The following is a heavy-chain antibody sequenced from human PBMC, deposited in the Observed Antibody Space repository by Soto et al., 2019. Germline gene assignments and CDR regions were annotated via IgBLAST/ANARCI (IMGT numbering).Heavy chain of an antibody. V-gene: IGHV4-59*01. J-gene: IGHJ3*02. CDR3: ARDTRGYCSSTSCLDAFDI. CDR2: IYYSGST. Sequence: SETLSLTCTVSGGSISSYYWSWIRQPPGKGLEWIGYIYYSGSTNYNPSLKSRVTISVDTSKNQFSLKLSSVTAADTAVYYCARDTRGYCSSTSCLDAFDIWGQGTMVTVSS. CDR1: GGSISSYY. D-gene: IGHD2-2*01.